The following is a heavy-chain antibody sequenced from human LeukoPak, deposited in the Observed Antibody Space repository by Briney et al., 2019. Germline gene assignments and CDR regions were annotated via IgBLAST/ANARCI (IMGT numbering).Heavy chain of an antibody. CDR3: TRGLVV. V-gene: IGHV3-48*02. D-gene: IGHD2-15*01. J-gene: IGHJ4*02. CDR2: ISSGGTTI. CDR1: GFTFSEFD. Sequence: TGGSLRLSCAASGFTFSEFDMNWVRQAPGKGLEWVSDISSGGTTIFYADSVKGRFTISRDNAKNSLYLQMNSLRDEDTAIYYCTRGLVVWGQGALVTVSS.